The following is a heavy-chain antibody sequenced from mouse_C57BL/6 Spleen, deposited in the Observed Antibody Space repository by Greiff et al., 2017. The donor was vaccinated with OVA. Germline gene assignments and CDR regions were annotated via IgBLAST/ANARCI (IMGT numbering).Heavy chain of an antibody. D-gene: IGHD1-1*01. J-gene: IGHJ2*01. CDR1: GYTFTSYW. CDR2: IYPGSGST. CDR3: ARDYGSSYCFDY. V-gene: IGHV1-55*01. Sequence: VQLQQSGAELVKPGASVKMSCKASGYTFTSYWITWVKQRPGQGLEWIGDIYPGSGSTNYNEKFKSKATLTVDTSSSTAYMQLSSLTSEDSAVYYCARDYGSSYCFDYWGQGTTLTVSS.